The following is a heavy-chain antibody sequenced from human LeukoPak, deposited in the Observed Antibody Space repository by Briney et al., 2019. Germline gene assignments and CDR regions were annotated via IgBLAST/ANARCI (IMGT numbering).Heavy chain of an antibody. J-gene: IGHJ4*02. CDR2: ISYDGSNK. CDR1: GFTFSSYG. CDR3: AKAGGIAVAGTFDY. D-gene: IGHD6-19*01. Sequence: GGSLRLSCAASGFTFSSYGMHWVRQAPGKGLEWVAVISYDGSNKYYADSVKGRFTISRDNSKNTLYLQMNSLRAEDTAVYYLAKAGGIAVAGTFDYWGKGTLVTVSS. V-gene: IGHV3-30*18.